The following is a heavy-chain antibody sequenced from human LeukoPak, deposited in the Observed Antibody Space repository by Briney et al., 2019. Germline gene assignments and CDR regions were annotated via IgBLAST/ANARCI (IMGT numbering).Heavy chain of an antibody. CDR3: AKDLGEHYYFDY. V-gene: IGHV3-23*01. Sequence: GGSLRLSCAASGFTFSSYAMSWVRQAPGKGLEWVSVINGSGGSTYYADSVKGRFTISRDNSKNPLYLQMNSLRAEDTAVYYCAKDLGEHYYFDYWGQGTLVTVSS. D-gene: IGHD1/OR15-1a*01. CDR1: GFTFSSYA. J-gene: IGHJ4*02. CDR2: INGSGGST.